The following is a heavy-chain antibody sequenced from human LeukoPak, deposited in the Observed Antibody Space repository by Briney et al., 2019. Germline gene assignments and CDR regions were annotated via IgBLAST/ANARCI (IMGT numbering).Heavy chain of an antibody. D-gene: IGHD2-15*01. J-gene: IGHJ4*02. CDR1: GFTFNNYG. Sequence: PGGSLRLSCAASGFTFNNYGFHWVRQAPGKGLEWVALISYDGSNKYYADSVKGRFTISRDNSKNTLYLQMNSLRAEDTAVYYCAKDVSLVVVVAATLFDYWGQGTLVTVSS. V-gene: IGHV3-30*18. CDR3: AKDVSLVVVVAATLFDY. CDR2: ISYDGSNK.